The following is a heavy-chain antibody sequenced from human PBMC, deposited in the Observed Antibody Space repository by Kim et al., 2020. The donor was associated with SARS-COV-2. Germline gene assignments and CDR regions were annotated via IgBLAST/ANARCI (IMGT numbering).Heavy chain of an antibody. D-gene: IGHD6-13*01. CDR2: TYYSGNT. J-gene: IGHJ3*01. CDR1: GGSLSSSSYY. Sequence: SETLSLTCTVYGGSLSSSSYYWGWIRQPPGKGLEWIGTTYYSGNTYYNPSLKSRVTISVDTSKNQFSLKLGSVTAADTAVVYCARPQRVISVW. CDR3: ARPQRVISV. V-gene: IGHV4-39*01.